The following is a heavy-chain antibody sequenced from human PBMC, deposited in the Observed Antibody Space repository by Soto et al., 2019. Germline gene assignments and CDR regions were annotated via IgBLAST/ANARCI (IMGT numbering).Heavy chain of an antibody. CDR2: IDWDGEK. V-gene: IGHV2-70*04. J-gene: IGHJ4*02. D-gene: IGHD1-1*01. Sequence: GSGPTLVNPTETLTLTCTFSGFSRNSNEMRVTWIRQPPGKALEWLARIDWDGEKFYSSSLRTRLTISKDSSKNQVVLTMTNMDPVDTATYYCARTTHTGTDYWGQGFLVTVS. CDR3: ARTTHTGTDY. CDR1: GFSRNSNEMR.